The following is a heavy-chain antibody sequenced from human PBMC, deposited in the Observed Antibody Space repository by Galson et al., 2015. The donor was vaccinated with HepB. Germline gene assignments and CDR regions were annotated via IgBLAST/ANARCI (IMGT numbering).Heavy chain of an antibody. CDR1: GFTFSSYW. CDR2: IKQDGSEK. Sequence: SLRLSCAASGFTFSSYWMSWVRQAPGKGLEWVANIKQDGSEKYYVDSVKGRFTISRDNAKNSLYLQMNSLRAEDTAVYYCARDIGSSSWPELYNWFDPWGQGTLVTVSS. V-gene: IGHV3-7*03. CDR3: ARDIGSSSWPELYNWFDP. J-gene: IGHJ5*02. D-gene: IGHD6-13*01.